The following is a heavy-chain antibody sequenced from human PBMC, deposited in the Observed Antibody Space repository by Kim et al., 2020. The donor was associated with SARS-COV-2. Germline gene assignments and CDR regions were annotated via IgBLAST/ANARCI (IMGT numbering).Heavy chain of an antibody. Sequence: TNYHPSLKGRVTISVDKSKTQFSLKPSSVTAADTAVYYCARGEGVTPMGYWGQGTLVTVSS. CDR3: ARGEGVTPMGY. V-gene: IGHV4-4*02. J-gene: IGHJ4*02. D-gene: IGHD1-26*01. CDR2: T.